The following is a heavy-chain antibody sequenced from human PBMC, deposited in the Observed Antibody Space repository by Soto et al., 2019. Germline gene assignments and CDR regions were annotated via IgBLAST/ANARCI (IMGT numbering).Heavy chain of an antibody. CDR1: GYTFTSYY. D-gene: IGHD2-2*01. CDR3: ARGGYCSSTSCDDAFDI. Sequence: ASVKVSCKASGYTFTSYYMHWGRQAPGQGLEWMGIINPSGGSTSYAQKFQGRVTMTRDTSTSTVYMELSSLRSEDTAVYYCARGGYCSSTSCDDAFDIWGQGTMVTVSS. CDR2: INPSGGST. V-gene: IGHV1-46*01. J-gene: IGHJ3*02.